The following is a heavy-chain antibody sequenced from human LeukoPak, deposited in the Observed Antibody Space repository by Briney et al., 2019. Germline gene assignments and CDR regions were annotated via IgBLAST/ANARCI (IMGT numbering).Heavy chain of an antibody. CDR3: AGDRLRFLEWLLYWDYFDY. Sequence: SQTLSLTCAISGDSVSSNSAAWNWIRQSPSRGLEWLGRTYYRSKWYNDYAVSVKSRITINPDTSKNQFSLQLNSVTPEDTAVYYCAGDRLRFLEWLLYWDYFDYWGQGTLVTVSS. V-gene: IGHV6-1*01. D-gene: IGHD3-3*01. CDR2: TYYRSKWYN. J-gene: IGHJ4*02. CDR1: GDSVSSNSAA.